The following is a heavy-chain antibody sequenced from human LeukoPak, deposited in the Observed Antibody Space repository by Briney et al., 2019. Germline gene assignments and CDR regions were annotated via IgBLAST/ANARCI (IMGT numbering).Heavy chain of an antibody. D-gene: IGHD5-12*01. J-gene: IGHJ4*02. CDR2: IKQDGSEK. CDR3: ARGMGGYGGYDY. V-gene: IGHV3-7*01. Sequence: GGSLRLSCAASGFTFSSYSMNWVRQAPGKGLEWVANIKQDGSEKYYVDSVKGRFTISRDNAKNSLYLQMNSLRVEDTAVYYCARGMGGYGGYDYWGQGTLVTVSS. CDR1: GFTFSSYS.